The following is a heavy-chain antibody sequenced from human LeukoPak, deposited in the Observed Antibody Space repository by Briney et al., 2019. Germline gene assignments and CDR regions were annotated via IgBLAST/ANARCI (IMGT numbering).Heavy chain of an antibody. CDR1: GGSISSYC. D-gene: IGHD3-10*01. CDR2: ICYSGNT. Sequence: SETLSLTCTVSGGSISSYCWSWIRQPPGKGLDWIGSICYSGNTNYNPSLRRRVTISGDKSKNQVSLKLSSVTAADTAMYYCASDSLGDDYATGWYYYYMDVWGKGTTVSVSS. V-gene: IGHV4-59*01. J-gene: IGHJ6*03. CDR3: ASDSLGDDYATGWYYYYMDV.